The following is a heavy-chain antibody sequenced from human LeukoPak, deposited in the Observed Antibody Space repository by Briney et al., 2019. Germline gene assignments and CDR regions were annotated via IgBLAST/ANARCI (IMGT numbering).Heavy chain of an antibody. Sequence: PGGSLRLSCAASGFTFSSHWMSWVRQAPGKGLEWVSYISSSSSTIYYADSVKGRFTISRDNAKNSLYLQMNSLRAEDTAVYYCARVGYYDSSDYGMDVWGQGTTVTVSS. D-gene: IGHD3-22*01. CDR1: GFTFSSHW. CDR2: ISSSSSTI. V-gene: IGHV3-48*01. CDR3: ARVGYYDSSDYGMDV. J-gene: IGHJ6*02.